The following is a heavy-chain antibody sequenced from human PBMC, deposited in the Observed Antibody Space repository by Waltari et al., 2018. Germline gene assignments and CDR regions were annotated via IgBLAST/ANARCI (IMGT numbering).Heavy chain of an antibody. D-gene: IGHD3-10*01. CDR2: INRDGSRT. Sequence: EVQLVESGGGLVQPGGSLRLSWSASGFTFSSSWMHWFRQAPGKGLVWVSRINRDGSRTSYADSVQGRFTISRDNAKNTLYLQMNSLRAEDTAVYYCARDKRSSPDYWGQGTLVTVSS. V-gene: IGHV3-74*01. J-gene: IGHJ4*02. CDR3: ARDKRSSPDY. CDR1: GFTFSSSW.